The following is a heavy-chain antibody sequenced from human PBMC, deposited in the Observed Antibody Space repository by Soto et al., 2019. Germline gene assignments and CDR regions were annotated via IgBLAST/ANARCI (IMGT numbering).Heavy chain of an antibody. CDR2: IYWDDDK. CDR3: AHRVLRTVFGLVTTTAIYFDF. D-gene: IGHD3-3*01. Sequence: QITLNESGPTQVKPRQTLTLTCTFSGFSLTTSGVGVGWIRQSPGKAPEWLALIYWDDDKRYSPSLKSRLTITKDTSKNQVVLTMADLDPAATATYYCAHRVLRTVFGLVTTTAIYFDFWGQGTPVAVSS. CDR1: GFSLTTSGVG. V-gene: IGHV2-5*02. J-gene: IGHJ4*02.